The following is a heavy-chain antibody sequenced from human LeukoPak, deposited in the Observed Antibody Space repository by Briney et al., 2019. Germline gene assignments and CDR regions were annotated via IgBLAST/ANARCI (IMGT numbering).Heavy chain of an antibody. CDR1: TSR. D-gene: IGHD3-22*01. Sequence: ASVKVSCKATSRISWVRQAPGQGLEWMGWIGSYGGDTYYAQKFQGRVTVTTDTSTSTVYMELRSLRSDDTAVYYCARDLWNFYDDSGYYRDFDSWGQGALVTVSS. J-gene: IGHJ5*01. V-gene: IGHV1-18*01. CDR3: ARDLWNFYDDSGYYRDFDS. CDR2: IGSYGGDT.